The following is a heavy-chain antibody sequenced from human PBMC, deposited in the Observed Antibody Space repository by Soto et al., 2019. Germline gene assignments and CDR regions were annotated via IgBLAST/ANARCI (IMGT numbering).Heavy chain of an antibody. CDR3: ARVGSDGYNFYYYYGMDV. V-gene: IGHV4-59*08. J-gene: IGHJ6*02. CDR1: GGSFSGYY. D-gene: IGHD5-12*01. CDR2: IYYSGST. Sequence: SETLSLTCAVYGGSFSGYYWSWIRQPPGKGLEWIGYIYYSGSTNYNPSLKSRVTISVDTSKNQFSLKLSSVTAADTAVYYCARVGSDGYNFYYYYGMDVWGQGTTVTVSS.